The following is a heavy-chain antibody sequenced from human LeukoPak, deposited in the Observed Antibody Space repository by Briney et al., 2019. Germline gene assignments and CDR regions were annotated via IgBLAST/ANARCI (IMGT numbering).Heavy chain of an antibody. V-gene: IGHV4-59*01. Sequence: SETLSLTCIVSGGSISNYYWTWIRQPPGEGLEWIGYIYNSGSTNYNPSLKSRVTISLDISKNQFSLKLSSVTAADTAVYYCARDTDSSGYYDSWGQGTLVAVSS. J-gene: IGHJ5*01. CDR3: ARDTDSSGYYDS. CDR2: IYNSGST. CDR1: GGSISNYY. D-gene: IGHD3-22*01.